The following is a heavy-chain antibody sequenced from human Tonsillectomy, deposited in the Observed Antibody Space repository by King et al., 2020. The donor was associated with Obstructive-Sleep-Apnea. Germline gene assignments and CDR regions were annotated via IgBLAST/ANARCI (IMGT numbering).Heavy chain of an antibody. V-gene: IGHV3-7*03. J-gene: IGHJ4*02. CDR3: ARDYPSGGWWVPYFDY. CDR2: IKQDGSEK. CDR1: GFTFSSYW. D-gene: IGHD6-19*01. Sequence: QLVQSGGGLVQPGGSLRLSCAASGFTFSSYWMSWVRQAPGKGLEWVANIKQDGSEKYYVDSVKGRFTISRDNAKNSLYLQMNSLRAEDTAVYYCARDYPSGGWWVPYFDYWGQGTLVTVSS.